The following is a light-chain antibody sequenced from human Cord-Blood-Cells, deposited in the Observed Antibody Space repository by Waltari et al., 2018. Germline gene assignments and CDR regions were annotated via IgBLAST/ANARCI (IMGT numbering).Light chain of an antibody. J-gene: IGLJ3*02. Sequence: QSALTQPPSASGSPGQSVPISCTGTTSDAAGYNSVSWYQQHPGKAPTLMIYEVGKRPPWVPDRFSGSESGNTASLTVSGLQAEDEADYYCSSYAGSNNWVFGRGTKLTVL. CDR2: EVG. CDR1: TSDAAGYNS. CDR3: SSYAGSNNWV. V-gene: IGLV2-8*01.